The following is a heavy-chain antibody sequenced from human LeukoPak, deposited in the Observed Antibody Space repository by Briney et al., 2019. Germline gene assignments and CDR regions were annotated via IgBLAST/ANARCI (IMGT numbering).Heavy chain of an antibody. V-gene: IGHV3-47*01. D-gene: IGHD6-13*01. CDR3: ARAVAAAVIDY. Sequence: PGGSLRLSCAASGFAFSSYALHWVRRAPGKGREWVSAIGTGGDTYYADSVMGRFTISRDNAKKSLYLHMNSLIAEDMAVYYCARAVAAAVIDYWGQGTLVTVSS. CDR2: IGTGGDT. CDR1: GFAFSSYA. J-gene: IGHJ4*02.